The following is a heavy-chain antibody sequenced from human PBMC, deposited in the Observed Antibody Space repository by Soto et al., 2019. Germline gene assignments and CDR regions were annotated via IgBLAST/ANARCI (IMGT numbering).Heavy chain of an antibody. J-gene: IGHJ6*02. Sequence: QVQLAQSTGEVKKPGASVRVSCKATGYTFIRYGIACVRQAPGQGFEWMGWISPYNDHTVYAQKFQGRVTMTADTSTRTVYMNLRGLKSDDTAVYYCARGGYYDNSWGKLSHYGLDVWGQGTSVSVSS. CDR2: ISPYNDHT. CDR1: GYTFIRYG. V-gene: IGHV1-18*01. CDR3: ARGGYYDNSWGKLSHYGLDV. D-gene: IGHD3-16*01.